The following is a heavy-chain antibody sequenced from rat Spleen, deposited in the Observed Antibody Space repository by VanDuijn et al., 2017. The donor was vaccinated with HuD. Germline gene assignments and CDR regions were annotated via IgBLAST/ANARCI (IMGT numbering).Heavy chain of an antibody. CDR1: GFTYSNYV. D-gene: IGHD1-12*02. Sequence: EVQLVESGGGLVQPGRSMKLSCAASGFTYSNYVMAWVSQAPTKGLEWVASISTGGGNTYYRDSVKGRFTISRDNAKSTLYLQLDSLRSEDTATYYCTTDTFYDGTYYPGGFDYWGQGVMVTVSS. J-gene: IGHJ2*01. CDR2: ISTGGGNT. V-gene: IGHV5-25*01. CDR3: TTDTFYDGTYYPGGFDY.